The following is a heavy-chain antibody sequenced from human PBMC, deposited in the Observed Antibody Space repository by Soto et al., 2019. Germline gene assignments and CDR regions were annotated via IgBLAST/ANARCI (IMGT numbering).Heavy chain of an antibody. Sequence: PGESLKISCKGSGYSFTSYWIGWVRQMPGKGLEWMGIIYPGDSDTRYSPSFQGQVTISADKPINTAYLQWNSLEASDTAFYFCARSPRSSPYFDYWGQGALVTVSS. D-gene: IGHD6-13*01. CDR2: IYPGDSDT. CDR1: GYSFTSYW. V-gene: IGHV5-51*01. J-gene: IGHJ4*02. CDR3: ARSPRSSPYFDY.